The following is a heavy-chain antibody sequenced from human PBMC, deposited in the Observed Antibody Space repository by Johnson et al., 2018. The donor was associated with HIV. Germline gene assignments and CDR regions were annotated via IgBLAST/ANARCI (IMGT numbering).Heavy chain of an antibody. J-gene: IGHJ3*02. Sequence: VQLVESGGALVQPGGSLRLSCEASGFTFSSYAMNWVRQAPGKGLEWVSAISGRGGSTYYADSVKGRFTISRDNSKNTLFLQMNSLRAEDTALYYCAKKRGYDSSGHDAFDIWGQGTMVTVSS. V-gene: IGHV3-23*04. CDR1: GFTFSSYA. CDR3: AKKRGYDSSGHDAFDI. D-gene: IGHD3-22*01. CDR2: ISGRGGST.